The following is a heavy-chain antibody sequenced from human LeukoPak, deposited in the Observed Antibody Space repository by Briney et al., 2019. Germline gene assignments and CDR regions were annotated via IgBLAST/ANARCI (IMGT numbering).Heavy chain of an antibody. CDR3: ARLYGALNPSSDY. CDR1: GGSISGSSYY. Sequence: SETLSLTCTVSGGSISGSSYYWGWIRQPPGRGLEWIGNIFYSGSTHYNPSLRSRVTISVDTSKNQFSLKLSSVTAADTAVYHCARLYGALNPSSDYWGQGTLVTVSS. CDR2: IFYSGST. D-gene: IGHD4-17*01. J-gene: IGHJ4*02. V-gene: IGHV4-39*01.